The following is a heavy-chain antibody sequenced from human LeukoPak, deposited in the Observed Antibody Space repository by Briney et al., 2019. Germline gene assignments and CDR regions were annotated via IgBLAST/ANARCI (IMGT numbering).Heavy chain of an antibody. D-gene: IGHD3-10*01. V-gene: IGHV3-21*01. CDR1: GFTFSSYS. CDR2: ISGSNSYI. CDR3: ARESMVRGVPRDAFDI. J-gene: IGHJ3*02. Sequence: GGSLRLSCAASGFTFSSYSMNWVRQAPGKGLEWVSSISGSNSYIYYADSMKGRFTISRDNAKNSLYLQMNSLRAEDTAVYYCARESMVRGVPRDAFDIWGQGTMVTVSS.